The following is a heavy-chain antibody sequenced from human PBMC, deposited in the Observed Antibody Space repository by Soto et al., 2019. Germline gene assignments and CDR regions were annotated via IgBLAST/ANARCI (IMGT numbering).Heavy chain of an antibody. CDR2: MYSGGST. J-gene: IGHJ5*02. CDR3: ARDSGYAYDWFDP. D-gene: IGHD5-12*01. V-gene: IGHV3-66*01. Sequence: EVQLVESGGGLVQPGGSLRLACAASGFTVSSNYMSWVRQAPGKGLEWVSVMYSGGSTYYADSVKGRFTISRDNAKNTLYLQMNSLRAEDTAVYYCARDSGYAYDWFDPWRQGPLVTVSS. CDR1: GFTVSSNY.